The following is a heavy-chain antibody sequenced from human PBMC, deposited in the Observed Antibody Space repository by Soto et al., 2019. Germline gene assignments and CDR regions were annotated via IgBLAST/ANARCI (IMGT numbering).Heavy chain of an antibody. D-gene: IGHD4-4*01. V-gene: IGHV4-59*01. CDR1: VGSISSYY. CDR2: IYYSGST. CDR3: ARTAYTGYFEY. Sequence: SETLSLTCPVSVGSISSYYWSLILQPPGKGLEWIGYIYYSGSTNYNPSLKSRVTISVDTSKNQFSLKLSSVTAADTAVYYCARTAYTGYFEYWGQGTLVTVSS. J-gene: IGHJ4*02.